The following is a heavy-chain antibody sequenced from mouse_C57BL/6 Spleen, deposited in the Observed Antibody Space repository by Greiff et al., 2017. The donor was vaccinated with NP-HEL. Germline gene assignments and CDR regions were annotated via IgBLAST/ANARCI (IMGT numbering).Heavy chain of an antibody. D-gene: IGHD2-5*01. V-gene: IGHV5-6*01. CDR2: ISSGGSYT. CDR3: ARAGGYYSNSYYFDY. CDR1: GFTFSSYG. J-gene: IGHJ2*01. Sequence: EVQLVESGGDLVKPGGSLKLSCAASGFTFSSYGMSWVRQTPDKRLEWVATISSGGSYTYYPDSVKGRFTISRDNAKNTLYLQMSSLKSEDTAMYYCARAGGYYSNSYYFDYWGQGTTLTVSS.